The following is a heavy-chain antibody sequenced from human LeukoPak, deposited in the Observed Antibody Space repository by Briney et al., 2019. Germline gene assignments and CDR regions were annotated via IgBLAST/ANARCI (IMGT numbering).Heavy chain of an antibody. CDR2: IGAYNGNT. D-gene: IGHD3-10*01. V-gene: IGHV1-18*01. Sequence: GASVKVSCKASGYTFTSYGISWVRQAPGQGLGWMGWIGAYNGNTNYAQRLQGRVTMTTDTSTSTAYMELRSLRSDDTAVYYCARYYYGSGSLEYFDYWGQGTLVTVSS. CDR1: GYTFTSYG. J-gene: IGHJ4*02. CDR3: ARYYYGSGSLEYFDY.